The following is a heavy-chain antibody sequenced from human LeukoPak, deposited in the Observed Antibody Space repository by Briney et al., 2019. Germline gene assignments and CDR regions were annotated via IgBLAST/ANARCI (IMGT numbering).Heavy chain of an antibody. CDR3: AKAHYYYGSGSPDYFDY. V-gene: IGHV3-30*02. Sequence: GGSLRLSCAASGFTFSSYGMHWVRQAPGKGLEWVAFIRYDGSNKYYADSVKGRFTISRDNSKNTLYLQMNSLRAEDMALYYCAKAHYYYGSGSPDYFDYWGQGTLVTVSS. CDR1: GFTFSSYG. D-gene: IGHD3-10*01. J-gene: IGHJ4*02. CDR2: IRYDGSNK.